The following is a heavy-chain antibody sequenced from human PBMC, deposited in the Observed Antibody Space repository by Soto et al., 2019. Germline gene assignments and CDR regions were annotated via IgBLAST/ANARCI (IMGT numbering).Heavy chain of an antibody. Sequence: AGSVRLSVAAAECAYIGGRRILDNQAPGKGLVWVSGINKDGSPTTYADSVKGRFTIFRDNAKNSLYLQMNSLRAEDTAMYYCARDLRAVGMASRFDPWGQGTLVTVSS. J-gene: IGHJ5*02. CDR2: INKDGSPT. CDR1: ECAYIGGR. D-gene: IGHD6-13*01. CDR3: ARDLRAVGMASRFDP. V-gene: IGHV3-20*03.